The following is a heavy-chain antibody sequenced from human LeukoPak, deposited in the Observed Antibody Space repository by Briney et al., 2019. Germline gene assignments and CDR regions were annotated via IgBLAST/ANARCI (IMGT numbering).Heavy chain of an antibody. D-gene: IGHD2-15*01. J-gene: IGHJ6*02. V-gene: IGHV4-30-4*01. CDR1: GGSISSGDFY. Sequence: SETLSLTCIVSGGSISSGDFYWSWIRQPPGKGLEWIGYLFYSGSTYYNPSLKSRVTIPVDTSKNQFSLKLSSVTAADTAVYYCARGAMVAATRSFYYGMDIWGQGTTVTVSS. CDR2: LFYSGST. CDR3: ARGAMVAATRSFYYGMDI.